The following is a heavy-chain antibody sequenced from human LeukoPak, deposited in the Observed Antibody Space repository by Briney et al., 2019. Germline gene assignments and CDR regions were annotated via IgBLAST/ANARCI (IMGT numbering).Heavy chain of an antibody. CDR3: ARARRDAFDI. V-gene: IGHV1-18*01. CDR2: ISTYNANT. Sequence: ASVTVSCKASGYTFSSYAISWVRQAPGQGLEWMGWISTYNANTNYAQKLQGRVTMTTDMSTSTAYMELRSLRSDDTAVYYCARARRDAFDIWGQGTMVTVSS. CDR1: GYTFSSYA. J-gene: IGHJ3*02.